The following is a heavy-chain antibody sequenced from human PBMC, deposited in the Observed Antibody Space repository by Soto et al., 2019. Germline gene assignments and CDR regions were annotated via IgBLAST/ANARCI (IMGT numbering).Heavy chain of an antibody. CDR3: GSNYGIAPFYYGMDV. D-gene: IGHD4-4*01. J-gene: IGHJ6*02. V-gene: IGHV1-18*01. CDR2: ISAYNGNT. CDR1: GYTFTSYG. Sequence: QVQLVQSGAEVKKPGASVKVSCKASGYTFTSYGISWVRQAPGQGLEWMGWISAYNGNTNYAQKLQGRVTMTTDTSTSTAYMALRSLRSDDTAVYYCGSNYGIAPFYYGMDVWGQGTTVTVSS.